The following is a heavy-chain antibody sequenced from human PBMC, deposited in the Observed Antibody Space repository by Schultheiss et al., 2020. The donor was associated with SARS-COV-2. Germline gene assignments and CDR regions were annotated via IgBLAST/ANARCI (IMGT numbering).Heavy chain of an antibody. J-gene: IGHJ5*02. CDR3: ARLVVPAGVSWFDP. D-gene: IGHD2-2*01. Sequence: SQTLSLTCTVSGGSISSYYWSWIRQPPGKGLEWIGYIYYSGSTSYNPSLKSRVTISVDTSKNQFSLKLSSVTAADTAVYYCARLVVPAGVSWFDPWGQGTLVTVSS. CDR1: GGSISSYY. CDR2: IYYSGST. V-gene: IGHV4-59*08.